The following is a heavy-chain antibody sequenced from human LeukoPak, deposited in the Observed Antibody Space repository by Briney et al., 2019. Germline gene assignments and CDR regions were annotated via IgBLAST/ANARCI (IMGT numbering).Heavy chain of an antibody. CDR1: GFTFSSYW. CDR3: ARVRDSSSWLFYYFDY. D-gene: IGHD6-13*01. Sequence: PGGSLRLSCAASGFTFSSYWMSWVRQAPGKGLEWVANIKQDGSERYYVDSVKGRFTISRDNAKNSLYLQMNSLRAEDTAVYYCARVRDSSSWLFYYFDYWGQGTLVTVSS. CDR2: IKQDGSER. V-gene: IGHV3-7*01. J-gene: IGHJ4*02.